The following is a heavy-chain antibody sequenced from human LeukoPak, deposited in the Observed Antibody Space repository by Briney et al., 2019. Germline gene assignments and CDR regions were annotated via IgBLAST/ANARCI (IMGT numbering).Heavy chain of an antibody. D-gene: IGHD2-15*01. CDR1: GFTFSSYG. CDR3: AKKTDIEVVVAATALDP. V-gene: IGHV3-30*02. J-gene: IGHJ5*02. CDR2: IRYDGSNK. Sequence: GGSLRLSCAASGFTFSSYGMHWVRQAPGKGLEWVAFIRYDGSNKYYADSVKGRFTISRDNSKNTLYLQMNSLRAEDTAVYYCAKKTDIEVVVAATALDPWGQGTLVTVSS.